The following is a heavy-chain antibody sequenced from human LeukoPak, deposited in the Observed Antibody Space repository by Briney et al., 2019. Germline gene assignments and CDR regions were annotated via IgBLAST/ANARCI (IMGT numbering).Heavy chain of an antibody. CDR1: GFTFSDYY. CDR2: ISSRSTYI. CDR3: ARDSEFWSGYSYYFDY. V-gene: IGHV3-11*06. D-gene: IGHD3-3*01. J-gene: IGHJ4*02. Sequence: GGSLRLSCAASGFTFSDYYMSWIRQAPGKGLEWVSSISSRSTYIYYADSVKGRFTISRDNAKNSVYLQMNSLRAEDTAVYYCARDSEFWSGYSYYFDYWGQGTLVTVSS.